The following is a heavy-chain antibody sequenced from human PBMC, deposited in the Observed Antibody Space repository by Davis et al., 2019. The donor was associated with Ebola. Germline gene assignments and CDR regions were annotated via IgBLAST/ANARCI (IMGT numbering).Heavy chain of an antibody. J-gene: IGHJ4*02. CDR3: ARVGAPYYFDY. D-gene: IGHD1-26*01. V-gene: IGHV1-18*01. CDR2: ISAYSGNT. CDR1: GFPFLLYA. Sequence: ASVKVSCKASGFPFLLYAITWVRQAPGQGLEWMGWISAYSGNTNYAQKLQGRVTMTTDTSTSTAYMDLRSLRSDDTAVYYCARVGAPYYFDYWGQGTLVTFSS.